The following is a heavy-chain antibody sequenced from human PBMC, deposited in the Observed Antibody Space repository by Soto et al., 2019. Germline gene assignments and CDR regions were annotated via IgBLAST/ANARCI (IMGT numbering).Heavy chain of an antibody. CDR3: AKAPPGSGSYYDFWSGQY. CDR2: ISGSGGST. D-gene: IGHD3-3*01. J-gene: IGHJ4*02. CDR1: GFPFSSYA. Sequence: PGGSLSLSCAASGFPFSSYAMSWVRQAPGKRLEWVSAISGSGGSTYYADSVKGRFTISRDNSKNTLYLQMNSLRAEDTAVYYCAKAPPGSGSYYDFWSGQYWGQGTLVTVSS. V-gene: IGHV3-23*01.